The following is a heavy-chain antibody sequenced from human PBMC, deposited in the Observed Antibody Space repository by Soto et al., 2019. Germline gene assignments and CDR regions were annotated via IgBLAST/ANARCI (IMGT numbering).Heavy chain of an antibody. Sequence: GGSLRLSCAASGFTFSSYAMHWVRQAPGKGLDWVAVISYDGINVYYADTVKGRFTVSRDNSKNTLYLQMDSLRAEDTAVYYCAKAPTYTYSWFDPWGQGTLVTVSS. CDR3: AKAPTYTYSWFDP. J-gene: IGHJ5*02. V-gene: IGHV3-30*04. CDR2: ISYDGINV. D-gene: IGHD2-21*01. CDR1: GFTFSSYA.